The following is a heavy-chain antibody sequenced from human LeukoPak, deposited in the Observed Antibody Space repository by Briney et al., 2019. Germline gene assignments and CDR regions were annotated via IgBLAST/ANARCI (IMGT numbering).Heavy chain of an antibody. CDR1: GFTFGDYA. D-gene: IGHD3-16*02. J-gene: IGHJ3*02. CDR3: IRDYNYLWGSYRPEAFDI. V-gene: IGHV3-49*04. Sequence: GGSLRLSCTASGFTFGDYAMSWVRQAPGKGLEWVGFIRSKAYGGTTEYAASVKGRFTISRDDSKSIAYLQMNSLKTEDTAVYYCIRDYNYLWGSYRPEAFDIWGQGTMVTVSS. CDR2: IRSKAYGGTT.